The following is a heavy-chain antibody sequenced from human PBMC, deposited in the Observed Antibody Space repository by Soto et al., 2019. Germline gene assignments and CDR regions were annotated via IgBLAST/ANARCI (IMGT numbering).Heavy chain of an antibody. V-gene: IGHV3-33*01. CDR1: GFTFSSYG. CDR2: IWYDGSNK. D-gene: IGHD3-16*01. CDR3: ARAYDPGAFDI. Sequence: QVQLVESGGGVVQPGRSLRLSCAASGFTFSSYGMHWVRQAPGKGLEWVAVIWYDGSNKYYPDSVKGRFTISRDNSKNTLYLQMNSVRAEDTAVYYCARAYDPGAFDIWGQGTMVTVSS. J-gene: IGHJ3*02.